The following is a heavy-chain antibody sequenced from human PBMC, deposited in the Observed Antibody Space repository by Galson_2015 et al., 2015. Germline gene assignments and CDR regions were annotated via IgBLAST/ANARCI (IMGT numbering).Heavy chain of an antibody. V-gene: IGHV3-7*01. CDR3: ARENTVCSGGACYFTVTTFDY. CDR2: IKQDGSEK. Sequence: SLRLSCAASGSTFSSYWMSWVRQAPGKGLEWVANIKQDGSEKYYVDSVKGRFTISRDNAKISLYLQMNSLRAEDTALYYCARENTVCSGGACYFTVTTFDYWGQGTLVTVSS. CDR1: GSTFSSYW. J-gene: IGHJ4*02. D-gene: IGHD2-15*01.